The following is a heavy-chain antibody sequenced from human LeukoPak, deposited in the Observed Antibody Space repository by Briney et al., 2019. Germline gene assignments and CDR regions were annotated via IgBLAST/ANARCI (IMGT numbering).Heavy chain of an antibody. D-gene: IGHD1-26*01. CDR1: GVSISYFY. J-gene: IGHJ6*03. CDR2: IYTSGST. V-gene: IGHV4-4*07. Sequence: PSETLSLTCTGSGVSISYFYWSWIRQPAGKGLEWIGRIYTSGSTNYNPSLKSRVTMSVDTSKKQFSLKLSSVTAADAAVYYCARVRGSSGSYEYYHYMDVWGKGTTVTISS. CDR3: ARVRGSSGSYEYYHYMDV.